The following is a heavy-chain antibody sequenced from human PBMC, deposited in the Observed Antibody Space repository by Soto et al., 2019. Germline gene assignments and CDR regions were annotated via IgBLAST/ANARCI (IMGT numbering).Heavy chain of an antibody. V-gene: IGHV4-59*01. CDR3: ARAELLTRGVFDY. Sequence: QVQLQESGPGLVKPSETLSLTCTVSGGSISSYYWSWIRQPPGKGLEWIGYIYYSGSTNYNPSLKSRVTISVDTSKNQFSLKLSSVTAADTAVYYCARAELLTRGVFDYWGQGTLVTVSS. CDR1: GGSISSYY. CDR2: IYYSGST. J-gene: IGHJ4*02. D-gene: IGHD1-26*01.